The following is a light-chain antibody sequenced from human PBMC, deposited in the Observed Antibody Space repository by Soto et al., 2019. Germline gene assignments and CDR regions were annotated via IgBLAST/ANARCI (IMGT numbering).Light chain of an antibody. V-gene: IGKV3-15*01. J-gene: IGKJ4*01. CDR3: QTYNNGPQLS. CDR1: QSVSSN. CDR2: GAS. Sequence: EIVMTQSPATLSVSPGERATLSCRASQSVSSNLAWYQQKPGQAPRLLIYGASTRATGIPARFSGSGSGTESTLTTGGLQSEDFEFFYCQTYNNGPQLSCGGGTKVEIK.